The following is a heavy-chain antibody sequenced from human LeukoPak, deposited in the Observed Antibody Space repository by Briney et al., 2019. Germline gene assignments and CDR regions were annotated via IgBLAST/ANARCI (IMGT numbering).Heavy chain of an antibody. V-gene: IGHV3-23*01. CDR3: AKDVGLVASGSYFFDS. Sequence: GGSLRLSCAVSGFTFRNFAMTWVRQTPGKGLQWVSAISGSTYDTYYADSVKGRFTISRDNSKNTLYLQMDSLGAEDTAVYYCAKDVGLVASGSYFFDSWGQGTLVTVSS. CDR1: GFTFRNFA. D-gene: IGHD3-10*01. J-gene: IGHJ4*02. CDR2: ISGSTYDT.